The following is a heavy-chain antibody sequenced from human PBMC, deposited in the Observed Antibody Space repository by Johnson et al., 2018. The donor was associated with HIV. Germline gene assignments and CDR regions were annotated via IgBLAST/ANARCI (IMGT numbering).Heavy chain of an antibody. CDR2: IRNDGSKN. J-gene: IGHJ3*02. CDR1: GFTFSSYG. CDR3: AREVRGPRGGFDI. D-gene: IGHD3-10*01. V-gene: IGHV3-30*02. Sequence: QVQLVESGGGVAQPGGSLRLSCVASGFTFSSYGMHWVRQAPGKGLEWVAFIRNDGSKNYYADSVKGRFTISRDNSKNTVYLQMNSLRAEDTAVYYCAREVRGPRGGFDIWGQGTMVTVSS.